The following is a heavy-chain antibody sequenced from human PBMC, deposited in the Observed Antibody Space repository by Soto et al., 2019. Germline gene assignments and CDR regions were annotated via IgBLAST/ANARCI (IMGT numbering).Heavy chain of an antibody. CDR2: IYYSGST. Sequence: TLSLTCTVSCGSISSGGYYWSWIRQHPGKGLEWIGYIYYSGSTYYNPSLKSRVTISVDTSKNQFSLKLSSATAADTAVYYCARRGFGVVISYFDYWGQGTLVTVSS. J-gene: IGHJ4*02. CDR1: CGSISSGGYY. V-gene: IGHV4-31*03. CDR3: ARRGFGVVISYFDY. D-gene: IGHD3-3*01.